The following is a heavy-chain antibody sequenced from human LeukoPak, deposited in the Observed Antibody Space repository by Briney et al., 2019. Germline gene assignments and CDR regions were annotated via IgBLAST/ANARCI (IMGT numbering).Heavy chain of an antibody. V-gene: IGHV3-23*01. CDR1: GFTFSNYV. Sequence: TGGSLRLSCAASGFTFSNYVMNWVRQAPGKGLEWVSTITSDRTTYYADSVKGRFTISRDNSRNTLFLQMNSLRAEDTALYYCAKKSLMLTATPANYFDYWGQGALVTVSS. CDR2: ITSDRTT. J-gene: IGHJ4*02. D-gene: IGHD5-12*01. CDR3: AKKSLMLTATPANYFDY.